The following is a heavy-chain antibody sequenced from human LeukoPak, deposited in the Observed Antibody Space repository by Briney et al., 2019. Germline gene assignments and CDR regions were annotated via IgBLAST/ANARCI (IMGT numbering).Heavy chain of an antibody. V-gene: IGHV1-69*13. CDR3: ARDSSAARFGELTNWFNL. J-gene: IGHJ5*02. CDR1: GGTFSSYA. D-gene: IGHD3-10*01. CDR2: IIPIFGTA. Sequence: ASVKVSCKASGGTFSSYAISWVRQAPGQGLEWMGGIIPIFGTANYAQKFQGRVTITADESTSTAYMELSSLRSEDTAVYYCARDSSAARFGELTNWFNLWGQGTLVTVSS.